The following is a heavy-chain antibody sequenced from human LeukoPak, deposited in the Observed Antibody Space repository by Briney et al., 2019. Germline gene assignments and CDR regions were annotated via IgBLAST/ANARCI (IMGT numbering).Heavy chain of an antibody. V-gene: IGHV1-8*01. CDR3: ARGYRHVKVFSY. D-gene: IGHD3-16*02. J-gene: IGHJ4*02. CDR2: MNPNSGNT. Sequence: ASVKVSCKASGYTFASYDINWVRQATGQGLEWMGWMNPNSGNTGYAQKFQGRVTMTRNTSISTAYMELSSLRSEDTAVYYCARGYRHVKVFSYWGQGTLVTVSS. CDR1: GYTFASYD.